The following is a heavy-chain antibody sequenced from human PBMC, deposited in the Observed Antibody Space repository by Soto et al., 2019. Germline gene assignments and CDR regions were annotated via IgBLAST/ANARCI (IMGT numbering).Heavy chain of an antibody. CDR1: GFTFSSYA. D-gene: IGHD3-16*02. CDR3: VKAHYDYIWGSYRYLGDFAY. CDR2: ISGSGGST. Sequence: EVQLLESGGGLVQPGGSLRLSCAASGFTFSSYAMSWVRQAPGKGLEWVSAISGSGGSTYYADSVKGRFTISRDNSKNTLYLQMNSLRAEDTAVYYCVKAHYDYIWGSYRYLGDFAYWGQGTLVTVSS. J-gene: IGHJ4*02. V-gene: IGHV3-23*01.